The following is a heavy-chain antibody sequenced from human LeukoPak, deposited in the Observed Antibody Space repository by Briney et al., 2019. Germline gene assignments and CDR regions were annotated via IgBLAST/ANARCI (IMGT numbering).Heavy chain of an antibody. J-gene: IGHJ4*02. V-gene: IGHV1-69*05. CDR3: AREPFQGNYGFDY. CDR1: GYTFTSYG. D-gene: IGHD4-17*01. CDR2: IIPIFGTA. Sequence: GASVKVSCTASGYTFTSYGISWVRQAPGQGLEWMGGIIPIFGTANYAQKFQGRVTITTDESTSTAYMELSSLRSEDTAVYYCAREPFQGNYGFDYWGQGTLVTVSS.